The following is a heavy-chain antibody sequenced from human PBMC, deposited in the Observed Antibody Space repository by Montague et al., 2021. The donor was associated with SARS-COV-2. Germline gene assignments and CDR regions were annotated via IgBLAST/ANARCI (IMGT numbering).Heavy chain of an antibody. Sequence: SLRLSCAASGFTFSSYGMHWVRQAPGKGLEWVAVIWYDGSNKYYADSVKGRFTISRDNSKNTLYLQMNSLRAEDTAVYYCARDPFYDILTGYYSNWGQGTLVTVSS. D-gene: IGHD3-9*01. CDR1: GFTFSSYG. V-gene: IGHV3-33*01. J-gene: IGHJ4*02. CDR3: ARDPFYDILTGYYSN. CDR2: IWYDGSNK.